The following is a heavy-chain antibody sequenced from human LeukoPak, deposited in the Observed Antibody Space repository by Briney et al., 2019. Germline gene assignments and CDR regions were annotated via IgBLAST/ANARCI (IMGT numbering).Heavy chain of an antibody. CDR3: ARPLKGWDSTYAFDI. CDR2: INHSGST. V-gene: IGHV4-34*01. J-gene: IGHJ3*02. CDR1: GGSFSGYY. Sequence: SETLSLTCAVYGGSFSGYYWSWIRQPPGKGLEWIGEINHSGSTNYNPSLKSRVTISVDTSKNQFSLKLSSVTAADTAVYYCARPLKGWDSTYAFDIWGQGTMVTVSS. D-gene: IGHD1-26*01.